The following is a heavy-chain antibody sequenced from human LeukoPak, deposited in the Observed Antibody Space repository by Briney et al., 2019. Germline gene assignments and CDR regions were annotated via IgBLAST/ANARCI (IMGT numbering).Heavy chain of an antibody. Sequence: GGSLRLSCAASGFTFSSYGMHWVRQAPGKGLEWVAFIRYDGSNKYYADSVKGRFTISRDNSKNTLYLQMNSLRAEDTAVYYCAKEERDYYYDSSGYYYGGYFDYWGQGTLVTVSS. CDR1: GFTFSSYG. J-gene: IGHJ4*02. D-gene: IGHD3-22*01. V-gene: IGHV3-30*02. CDR3: AKEERDYYYDSSGYYYGGYFDY. CDR2: IRYDGSNK.